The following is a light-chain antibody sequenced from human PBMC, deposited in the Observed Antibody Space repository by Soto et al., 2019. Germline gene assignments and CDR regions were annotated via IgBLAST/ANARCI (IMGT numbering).Light chain of an antibody. V-gene: IGLV2-23*01. J-gene: IGLJ1*01. CDR2: EGS. CDR1: SSDVGSYNL. Sequence: QSVLTQPASVSGSPGQSITISCTGTSSDVGSYNLVSWYQQHPGKAPKLMIYEGSKRPSGVSNRFSGSKSGNTASLTISGLQAEDEADYYCRSYAGSSTYVFGTGTKLTVL. CDR3: RSYAGSSTYV.